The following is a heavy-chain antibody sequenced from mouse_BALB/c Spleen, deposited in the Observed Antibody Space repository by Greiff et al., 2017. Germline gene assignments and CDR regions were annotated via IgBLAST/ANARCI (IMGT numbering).Heavy chain of an antibody. CDR3: ASYSSGYGRFAY. CDR2: IWSGGST. D-gene: IGHD3-1*01. V-gene: IGHV2-4-1*01. CDR1: GFSLTSYG. Sequence: QVQLKESGPGLVQPSQSLSITCTVSGFSLTSYGVHWVRQSPGKGLEWLGVIWSGGSTDYNAAFISRLSISKDNSKSQVFFKMNSLQADDTAIYYCASYSSGYGRFAYWGQGTLVTVSA. J-gene: IGHJ3*01.